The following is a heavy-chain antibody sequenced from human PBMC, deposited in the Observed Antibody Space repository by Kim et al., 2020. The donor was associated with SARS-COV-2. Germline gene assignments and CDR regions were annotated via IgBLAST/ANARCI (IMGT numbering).Heavy chain of an antibody. CDR3: ARAGKYGSGSYHPLLDY. V-gene: IGHV3-53*01. J-gene: IGHJ4*01. D-gene: IGHD3-10*01. Sequence: GGSLRLSCAASGFTVSSNYMTWVRQAPGKGLEWVSLIYSGGSTYYADSVKGRFTISRDNSNNTLYLQLDSLRAEDTAVYYFARAGKYGSGSYHPLLDYWG. CDR2: IYSGGST. CDR1: GFTVSSNY.